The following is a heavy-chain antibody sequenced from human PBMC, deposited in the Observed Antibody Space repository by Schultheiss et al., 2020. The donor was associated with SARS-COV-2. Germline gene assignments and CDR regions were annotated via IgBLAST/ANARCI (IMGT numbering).Heavy chain of an antibody. V-gene: IGHV4-39*01. Sequence: SQTLSLTCTVSGGSISSSSYYWGWIRQPPGKGLEWIGSIYYSGSTYYNPSLKSRVTISVDTSKNQFSLKLSSVTAADTAVYYCARQTNSYDSSGYYPLGLYYYYYGMDVWGQGTTVTVSS. CDR2: IYYSGST. J-gene: IGHJ6*02. CDR1: GGSISSSSYY. D-gene: IGHD3-22*01. CDR3: ARQTNSYDSSGYYPLGLYYYYYGMDV.